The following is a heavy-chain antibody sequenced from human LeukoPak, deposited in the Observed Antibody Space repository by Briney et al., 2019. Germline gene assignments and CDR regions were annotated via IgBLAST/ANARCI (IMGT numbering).Heavy chain of an antibody. J-gene: IGHJ4*02. CDR2: ISYDGSNK. CDR1: GFTLSSYA. CDR3: ARGFDYFDY. V-gene: IGHV3-30-3*02. Sequence: GGSLRLSCAASGFTLSSYAMHWVRQARGKGVEGVAVISYDGSNKYYADCVKGRFTISRDNSKNPLYLQMNSLRAEDTAVYYCARGFDYFDYWGQGTPVTVSS. D-gene: IGHD3-10*01.